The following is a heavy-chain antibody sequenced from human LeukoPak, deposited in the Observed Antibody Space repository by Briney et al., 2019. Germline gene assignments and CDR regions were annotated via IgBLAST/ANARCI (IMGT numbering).Heavy chain of an antibody. Sequence: ASVKVSCKASGYTFTGYYMHWVRQAPGQGLEWMGWINPNSGGTNYAQKFQGRVTITRDTSISTAYMELSRLRSDDTAVYYCARVRDAAAGSAGDAFDIWGQGTMVTVSS. V-gene: IGHV1-2*02. CDR1: GYTFTGYY. J-gene: IGHJ3*02. D-gene: IGHD6-13*01. CDR2: INPNSGGT. CDR3: ARVRDAAAGSAGDAFDI.